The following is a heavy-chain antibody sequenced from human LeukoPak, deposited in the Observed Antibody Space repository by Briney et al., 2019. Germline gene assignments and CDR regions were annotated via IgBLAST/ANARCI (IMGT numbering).Heavy chain of an antibody. CDR2: MNPNSGNT. J-gene: IGHJ6*02. Sequence: ASVKVSCKASGYTFTSYDINWVRQATGQGLEWMGWMNPNSGNTGYAQKFQGRVTMTRNTSISTAYMELSSLRSEDTAVHYCARVGGYYGSGSYYLSGRYYYYGMDVWGQGTTVTVSS. CDR3: ARVGGYYGSGSYYLSGRYYYYGMDV. D-gene: IGHD3-10*01. CDR1: GYTFTSYD. V-gene: IGHV1-8*01.